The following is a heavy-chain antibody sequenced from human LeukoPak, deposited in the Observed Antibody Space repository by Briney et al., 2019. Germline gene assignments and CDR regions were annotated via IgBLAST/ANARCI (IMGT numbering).Heavy chain of an antibody. CDR2: IYYSGST. D-gene: IGHD2-21*01. V-gene: IGHV4-31*03. J-gene: IGHJ5*02. CDR1: GGSISSGGYY. CDR3: ARSLGIPSQPINWFDP. Sequence: SETLSLTCTVSGGSISSGGYYWSWIRQHPGNGLEWIGYIYYSGSTYYNPSLKSRVTISVDTSKNQFSLKLSSVTAADTAVYYCARSLGIPSQPINWFDPWGQGTLVTVSS.